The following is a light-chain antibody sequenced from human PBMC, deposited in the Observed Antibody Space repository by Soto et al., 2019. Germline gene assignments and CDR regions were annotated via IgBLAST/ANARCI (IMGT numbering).Light chain of an antibody. V-gene: IGKV2-24*01. CDR3: IQFSHVHRT. Sequence: VLTQTPLSSPVTLGQPASISCRSSQSLVYSDGNTYLSWLQQRPGQPPRLLIYQVSNRFSGVPDRFSGSGAGTDFTLKISRVEAEDVGVYSCIQFSHVHRTFGQGTKVDIK. CDR1: QSLVYSDGNTY. J-gene: IGKJ1*01. CDR2: QVS.